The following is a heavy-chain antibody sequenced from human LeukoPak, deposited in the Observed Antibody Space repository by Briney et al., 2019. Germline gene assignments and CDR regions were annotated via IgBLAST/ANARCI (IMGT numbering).Heavy chain of an antibody. D-gene: IGHD6-19*01. CDR1: GGSFSGYY. V-gene: IGHV4-34*01. CDR2: INHSGST. CDR3: AGGVRGSGWYGSLFGY. J-gene: IGHJ4*02. Sequence: PSETLSLTCAVYGGSFSGYYWSWIRQPPGKGLEWIGEINHSGSTNYNPSLKSRVTISVDTSKNQFSLKLSSVTAADTAVYYCAGGVRGSGWYGSLFGYWGQGTLVTVSS.